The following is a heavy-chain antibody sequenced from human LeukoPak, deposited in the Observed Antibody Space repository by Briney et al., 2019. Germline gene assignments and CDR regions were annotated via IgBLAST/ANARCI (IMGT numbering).Heavy chain of an antibody. J-gene: IGHJ6*03. CDR2: IYTSGST. CDR3: ARTYYDFWSGYSPRNNYMDV. V-gene: IGHV4-4*07. Sequence: SETLSLTCTVFGGSISSYYWSWIRQPAGKGLEWIGRIYTSGSTNYNPSLKSRVTMSVDTSKNQFSLKLSSVTAADTAVYYCARTYYDFWSGYSPRNNYMDVWGKGTTVTVSS. D-gene: IGHD3-3*01. CDR1: GGSISSYY.